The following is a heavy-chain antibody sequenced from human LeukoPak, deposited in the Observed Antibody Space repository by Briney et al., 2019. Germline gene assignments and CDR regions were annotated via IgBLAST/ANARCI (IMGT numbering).Heavy chain of an antibody. Sequence: GGSLRLSCAASGFTLSTNCMTWVRQAPGKGLEWVSTMYSGGTTYYADSVMGRFTISRHNFRNTLSLQMNSLRAEDTAVYYCARVDTVMAYYFDLWGQGTLVTVSS. J-gene: IGHJ4*02. V-gene: IGHV3-53*04. CDR1: GFTLSTNC. D-gene: IGHD5-18*01. CDR3: ARVDTVMAYYFDL. CDR2: MYSGGTT.